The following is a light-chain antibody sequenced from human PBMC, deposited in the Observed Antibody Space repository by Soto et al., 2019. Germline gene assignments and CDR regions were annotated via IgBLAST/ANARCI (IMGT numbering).Light chain of an antibody. CDR1: QSISSY. CDR2: AAS. J-gene: IGKJ5*01. CDR3: QQSYSRPIT. Sequence: DLQTTQSPSSLTASVGDRVTITSRASQSISSYLNWYQLKKGKDPKLLIYAASSLQTGVPSRFSGTGSGTDFNLTVSSLQTEDFATYYGQQSYSRPITLGQGTRLEIK. V-gene: IGKV1-39*01.